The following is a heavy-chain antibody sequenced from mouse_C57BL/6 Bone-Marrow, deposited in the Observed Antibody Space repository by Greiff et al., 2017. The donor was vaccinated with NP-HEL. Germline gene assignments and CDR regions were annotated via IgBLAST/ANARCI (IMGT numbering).Heavy chain of an antibody. D-gene: IGHD2-12*01. V-gene: IGHV2-6*01. CDR3: ASVRLGFAY. J-gene: IGHJ3*01. CDR2: IWGVGST. CDR1: GFSLTSYG. Sequence: VMLVESGPGLVAPSQSLSITCTVSGFSLTSYGVDWVRQSPGKGLEWLGVIWGVGSTNYNSALKSRLSISKDNSKSQVFLKMNSLQTDDTAMYYCASVRLGFAYWGQGTLVTVSA.